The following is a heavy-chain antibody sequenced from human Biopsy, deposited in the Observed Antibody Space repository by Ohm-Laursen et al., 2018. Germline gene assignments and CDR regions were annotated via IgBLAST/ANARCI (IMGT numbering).Heavy chain of an antibody. CDR1: GVSINGGRYY. CDR3: ARLGSGDYFPTFFDF. CDR2: IFYSAST. D-gene: IGHD5-12*01. Sequence: TLSLTCTVPGVSINGGRYYWNWIRHHPGKGLEWIGNIFYSASTYYNPSLKSRVTISVDTSKNQFSLKLSSVTAADTAVYYCARLGSGDYFPTFFDFWGQGALVTVSS. V-gene: IGHV4-31*03. J-gene: IGHJ4*02.